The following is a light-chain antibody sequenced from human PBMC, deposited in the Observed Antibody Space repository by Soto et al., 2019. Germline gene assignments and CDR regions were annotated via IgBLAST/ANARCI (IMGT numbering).Light chain of an antibody. V-gene: IGKV3-15*01. CDR3: HQSGISPLT. CDR1: HSISTN. J-gene: IGKJ3*01. Sequence: EIIMTQSPATLSVSPGEGATLSCRTSHSISTNLAWYQHKRGQSPRLLVYGASTRATGVPARFSGSGSGAEFTLSISSLQSEDFAVYYCHQSGISPLTFGPGTRVDVK. CDR2: GAS.